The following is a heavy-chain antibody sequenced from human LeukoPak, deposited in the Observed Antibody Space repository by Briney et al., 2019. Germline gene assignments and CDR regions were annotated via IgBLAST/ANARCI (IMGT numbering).Heavy chain of an antibody. CDR3: AKDKLVGASLRSVDY. Sequence: GGSLRLSCAASRFTFSDFAMSWVRQAPGKGLEWVSGISASGSSTYYAESVKGRFTISRDNSKNTLYLQMNSLRAEDTAVYYCAKDKLVGASLRSVDYWGQGTLVTVSS. CDR1: RFTFSDFA. D-gene: IGHD1-26*01. J-gene: IGHJ4*02. CDR2: ISASGSST. V-gene: IGHV3-23*01.